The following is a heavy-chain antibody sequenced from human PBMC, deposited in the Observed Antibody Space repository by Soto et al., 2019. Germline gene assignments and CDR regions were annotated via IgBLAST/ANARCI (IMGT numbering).Heavy chain of an antibody. CDR1: GGSISSGGYY. V-gene: IGHV4-31*03. D-gene: IGHD3-16*01. Sequence: PSETLSLTCTVSGGSISSGGYYWSWIRQHPGKGLEWIGYIYYSGSTYYNPSLKSRVTISVDTSKNQFSLKLSSVTAADTAVYYCARVGQMEGGEGARYYYYYMDVWGKGTTVTGSS. J-gene: IGHJ6*03. CDR3: ARVGQMEGGEGARYYYYYMDV. CDR2: IYYSGST.